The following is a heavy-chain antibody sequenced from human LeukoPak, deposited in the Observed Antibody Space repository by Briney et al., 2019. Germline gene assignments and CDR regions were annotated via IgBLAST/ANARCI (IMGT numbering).Heavy chain of an antibody. V-gene: IGHV3-11*04. D-gene: IGHD3-10*02. CDR2: ISSSGSTI. CDR3: AELGITTIGGV. Sequence: GGSLRLSCAASGFTFSNAWMSWVRQAPGKGLEWVSYISSSGSTIYYADSVKGRFTISRDNAKNSLYLQMNSLRAEDTAVYYCAELGITTIGGVWGKGTTVTISS. CDR1: GFTFSNAW. J-gene: IGHJ6*04.